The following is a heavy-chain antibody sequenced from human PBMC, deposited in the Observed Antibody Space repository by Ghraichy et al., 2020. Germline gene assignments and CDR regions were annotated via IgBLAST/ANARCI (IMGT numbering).Heavy chain of an antibody. CDR2: IYASGST. D-gene: IGHD5-18*01. J-gene: IGHJ4*02. CDR1: GGSISTYY. Sequence: SETLSLTCTVSGGSISTYYWSWIRQPPGKGLEWIGYIYASGSTNYKPPLYSPSLKSRVTISVDTSKNQFSLKLSSVTAADTAVYFCARHDHGYPFAYSDYWGRGTLLTVSS. CDR3: ARHDHGYPFAYSDY. V-gene: IGHV4-4*09.